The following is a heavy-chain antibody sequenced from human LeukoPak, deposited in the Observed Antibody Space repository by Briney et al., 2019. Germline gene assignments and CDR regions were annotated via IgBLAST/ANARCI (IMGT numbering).Heavy chain of an antibody. CDR3: ARGPYTYVSLGAFDI. CDR2: ISGSRST. J-gene: IGHJ3*02. CDR1: GDSISSGDYY. V-gene: IGHV4-61*02. Sequence: SETLSLTCTVSGDSISSGDYYWSWLRPPAGKGLEWIWCISGSRSTNYNPSLKSRVTISVDTYKNQFSLKLSSGTAAAPAFYFCARGPYTYVSLGAFDIWGHGTMVTVSS. D-gene: IGHD3-22*01.